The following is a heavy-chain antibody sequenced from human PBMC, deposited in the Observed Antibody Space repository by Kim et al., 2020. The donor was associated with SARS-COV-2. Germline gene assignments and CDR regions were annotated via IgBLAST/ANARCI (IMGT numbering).Heavy chain of an antibody. V-gene: IGHV3-74*01. J-gene: IGHJ3*02. CDR2: T. Sequence: TTYADSVQVRFTISRDNAKNTVYLQSNSLRAEDTAVYYCARDTSYAFDIWGQGTMVTVSS. CDR3: ARDTSYAFDI.